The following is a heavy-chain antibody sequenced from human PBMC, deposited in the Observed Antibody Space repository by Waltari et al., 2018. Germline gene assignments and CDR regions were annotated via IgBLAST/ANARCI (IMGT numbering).Heavy chain of an antibody. J-gene: IGHJ5*02. CDR1: GGSISSYY. D-gene: IGHD1-26*01. Sequence: QVQLQESGPGLVKPSETLSLTCTVSGGSISSYYWSWIRQPAGKGLGWIGRIYTSGSTNYTPSLKSRVTMSVDTSKNQFSLKLSSVTAADTAVYYCAREYSGSYYWFDPWGQGTLVTVSS. CDR2: IYTSGST. V-gene: IGHV4-4*07. CDR3: AREYSGSYYWFDP.